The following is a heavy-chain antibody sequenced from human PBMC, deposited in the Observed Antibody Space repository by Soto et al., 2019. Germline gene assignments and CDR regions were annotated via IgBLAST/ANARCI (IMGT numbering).Heavy chain of an antibody. V-gene: IGHV4-34*01. CDR2: INHSGST. CDR3: ARLRFLEWLLYNWFDP. D-gene: IGHD3-3*01. J-gene: IGHJ5*02. Sequence: NPSETLSLTCAVYGGSFSGYYWSWIRQPPGKGLEWIGEINHSGSTNYNPSLKSRVTISVDTSKNQFSLKLSSVTAADTAVYYCARLRFLEWLLYNWFDPWGQGTLVTVSS. CDR1: GGSFSGYY.